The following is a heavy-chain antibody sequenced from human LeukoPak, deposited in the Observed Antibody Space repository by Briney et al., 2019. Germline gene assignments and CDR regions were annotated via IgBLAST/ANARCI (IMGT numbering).Heavy chain of an antibody. CDR2: INHSGST. CDR1: GGPITGYY. Sequence: SETLSLTCTVSGGPITGYYWSWIRQPPGKGLEWIGEINHSGSTNYNPSLKSRVTISVDTSKNQFSLKLSSVTAADTAVYYCAGWQWLVTGLVDYWGQGTLVTVSS. V-gene: IGHV4-34*01. D-gene: IGHD6-19*01. J-gene: IGHJ4*02. CDR3: AGWQWLVTGLVDY.